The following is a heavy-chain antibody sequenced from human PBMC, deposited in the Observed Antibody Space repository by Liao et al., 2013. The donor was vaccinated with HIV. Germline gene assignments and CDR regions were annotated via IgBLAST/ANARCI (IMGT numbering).Heavy chain of an antibody. CDR3: ARESRRDGYTFDY. V-gene: IGHV4-59*10. D-gene: IGHD5-24*01. J-gene: IGHJ4*02. Sequence: QVQLQQWGAGLLKPSETLSLTCAVYGGSFSGYYWSWIRQPPGKGLEWIGRIYTSGSTNYNPSLKSRVTISVDTSKNQFSLKLSSVTAADTAVYYCARESRRDGYTFDYWGQGTLVTVSS. CDR1: GGSFSGYY. CDR2: IYTSGST.